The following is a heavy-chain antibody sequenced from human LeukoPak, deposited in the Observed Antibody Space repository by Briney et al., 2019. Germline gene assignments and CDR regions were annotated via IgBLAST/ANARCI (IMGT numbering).Heavy chain of an antibody. CDR1: GFTFSSYS. CDR2: ISSSSSYI. D-gene: IGHD6-13*01. Sequence: GGSLRLSCAASGFTFSSYSMNWVRQAPGKGLEWVSSISSSSSYIYYADSVKGRFTISRDNAKNSLYLQMNSLRAEDTAVYYCARESPYSSSWYRAAFEIWGQGTMVTVSS. J-gene: IGHJ3*02. V-gene: IGHV3-21*01. CDR3: ARESPYSSSWYRAAFEI.